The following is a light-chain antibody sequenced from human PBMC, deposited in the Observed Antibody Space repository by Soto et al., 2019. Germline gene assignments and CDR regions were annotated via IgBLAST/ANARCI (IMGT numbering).Light chain of an antibody. J-gene: IGLJ3*02. V-gene: IGLV2-14*01. CDR1: SSDIGDYNY. Sequence: QSALTQPASVSGSPGQSITISCNGTSSDIGDYNYVSWYQHHPGKAPKLMISDVSNRPSGISNRFFGSKSGNTASLTISGLQAEDEANYYCSSYPSTSRLEVFVGGT. CDR3: SSYPSTSRLEV. CDR2: DVS.